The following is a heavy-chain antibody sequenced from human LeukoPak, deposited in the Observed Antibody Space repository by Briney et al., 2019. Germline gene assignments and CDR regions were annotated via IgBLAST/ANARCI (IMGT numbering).Heavy chain of an antibody. CDR1: GGSISSYYW. Sequence: TLSLTCTVSGGSISSYYWSWIRQPPGKGLEWLALIYWNDDKRYSPSLKSRLTITKDTSKNQVVLTMTNMDPVDTATYYCAHSRNDAFDIWGQGTMVTVSS. J-gene: IGHJ3*02. V-gene: IGHV2-5*01. CDR3: AHSRNDAFDI. CDR2: IYWNDDK.